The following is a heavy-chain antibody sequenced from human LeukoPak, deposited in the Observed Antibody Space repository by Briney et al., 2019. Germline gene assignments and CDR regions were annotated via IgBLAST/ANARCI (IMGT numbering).Heavy chain of an antibody. CDR1: GFTFSHAW. J-gene: IGHJ4*02. D-gene: IGHD2-2*02. V-gene: IGHV3-15*01. CDR3: TTDRPGYCSSTSCYKSPYYFDY. CDR2: IKSKIEGGTT. Sequence: PGRSLRLSCAASGFTFSHAWMSWVRQAPGKGLEWVGRIKSKIEGGTTEYAAPVKGRFTISRDDSKNTLSLQMNSLKTEDTAVYYCTTDRPGYCSSTSCYKSPYYFDYWGQGTLVTVSS.